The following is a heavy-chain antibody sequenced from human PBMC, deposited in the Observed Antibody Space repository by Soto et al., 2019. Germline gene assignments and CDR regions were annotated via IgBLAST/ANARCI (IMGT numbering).Heavy chain of an antibody. Sequence: SVRISCQGSGYTFTAYGITWVRQAPGQGLEWMGWTSIYNGHTEYSPKFLGRVVMTTDTSADTAYLELRSLRPDDAALYYCARWDDYGASDQYHFDHWGQGTLVTVSS. CDR3: ARWDDYGASDQYHFDH. CDR2: TSIYNGHT. CDR1: GYTFTAYG. V-gene: IGHV1-18*01. J-gene: IGHJ4*02. D-gene: IGHD4-17*01.